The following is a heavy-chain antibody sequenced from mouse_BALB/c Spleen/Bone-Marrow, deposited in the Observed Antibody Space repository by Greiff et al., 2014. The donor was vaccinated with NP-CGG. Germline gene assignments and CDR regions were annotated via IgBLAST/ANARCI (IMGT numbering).Heavy chain of an antibody. V-gene: IGHV14-3*02. Sequence: VQLQQSGAEIVKPGASVKSSSTTSGFNIEDSYIYWMKQRPEQGLEWIGRIDPANGNTKYDPKFQGKATITVDTSSATAYLQLSSLTSEDTAVYYCARNYGSSLDYWGQGTTLTVSS. D-gene: IGHD1-1*01. CDR1: GFNIEDSY. CDR3: ARNYGSSLDY. CDR2: IDPANGNT. J-gene: IGHJ2*01.